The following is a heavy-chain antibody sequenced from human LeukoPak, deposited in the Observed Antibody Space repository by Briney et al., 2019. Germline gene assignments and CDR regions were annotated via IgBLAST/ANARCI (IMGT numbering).Heavy chain of an antibody. J-gene: IGHJ4*02. V-gene: IGHV3-23*01. D-gene: IGHD3-22*01. Sequence: GGSLRLSCEVSGLTFNTYPMTWVRQAPGKGLEWVSTLSGIGGYTYYADSVKGRFTISRDNSKATLYLQMNSLRADDTAVYYCASTNYFDSRGYYFDYWGQGTLVTVSA. CDR2: LSGIGGYT. CDR3: ASTNYFDSRGYYFDY. CDR1: GLTFNTYP.